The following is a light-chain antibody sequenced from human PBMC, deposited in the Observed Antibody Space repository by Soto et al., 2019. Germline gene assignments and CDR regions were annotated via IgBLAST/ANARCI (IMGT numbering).Light chain of an antibody. CDR2: SSD. CDR1: SSNIGSNT. CDR3: APWDDSLTGPV. Sequence: QSVLAQPPSASGTPGQGVTISCSGSSSNIGSNTVNWYQQIPGTAPKLLIYSSDQRPSGVPDRFSGSKSGTSASLAISGLQSDDEADYYCAPWDDSLTGPVFGGGTKLTVL. V-gene: IGLV1-44*01. J-gene: IGLJ2*01.